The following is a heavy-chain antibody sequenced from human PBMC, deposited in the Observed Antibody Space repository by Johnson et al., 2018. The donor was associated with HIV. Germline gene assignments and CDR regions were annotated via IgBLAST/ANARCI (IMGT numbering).Heavy chain of an antibody. V-gene: IGHV3-9*01. Sequence: VQLVESGGGLVQPGRSLRLSCAASGFTFDDYAMHWVRQAPGKGLEWVSGISWNSGSIGYADSVKGRFTISRDNAKNSLYLQMNSMRAEDTAVYYCARAGRWSGDTFDIWGQGTMVTVS. D-gene: IGHD3-10*01. CDR1: GFTFDDYA. J-gene: IGHJ3*02. CDR3: ARAGRWSGDTFDI. CDR2: ISWNSGSI.